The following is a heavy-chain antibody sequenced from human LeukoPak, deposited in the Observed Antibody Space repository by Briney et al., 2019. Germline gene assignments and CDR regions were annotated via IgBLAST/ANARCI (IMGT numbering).Heavy chain of an antibody. CDR3: TRHRGSGFDY. CDR2: IYCSGCT. V-gene: IGHV4-59*08. CDR1: GGSISNYY. Sequence: KPSETLSLTCTVSGGSISNYYWSWIRQPPGKGLEWIAYIYCSGCTNYNPSLKSRVAISVDTSKNHFSLKLSSVTAADTAIYYCTRHRGSGFDYWGQGTLVTVSS. J-gene: IGHJ4*02. D-gene: IGHD6-25*01.